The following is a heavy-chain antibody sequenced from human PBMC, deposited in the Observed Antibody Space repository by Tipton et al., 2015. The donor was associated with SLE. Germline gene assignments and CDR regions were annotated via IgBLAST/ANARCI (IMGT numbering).Heavy chain of an antibody. CDR2: IISSSSYT. CDR1: GFTFSDYY. V-gene: IGHV3-11*05. D-gene: IGHD6-13*01. J-gene: IGHJ6*03. CDR3: AREGVEAAAAYYYYYYMDV. Sequence: LSLTCAASGFTFSDYYMSWIRQAPGKGLEWVSYIISSSSYTNYADSGKGRFTISRDNAKNSLYLQMNSLRAEDTAVYYCAREGVEAAAAYYYYYYMDVWGKGTTVTVSS.